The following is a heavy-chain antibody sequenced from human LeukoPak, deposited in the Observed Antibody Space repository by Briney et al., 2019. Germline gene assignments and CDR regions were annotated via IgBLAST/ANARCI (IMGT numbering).Heavy chain of an antibody. D-gene: IGHD5-24*01. V-gene: IGHV4-34*01. CDR1: GGSFSGYY. CDR3: ARGRASAMATIFNLFDP. Sequence: PSETLSLTCAVYGGSFSGYYCSWIRQPPGKGLEWIGEINHSGSTNYNPSLKSRVTISVDTSKNQFSLKLSSVTAADTAVYYCARGRASAMATIFNLFDPWGQRTLVTVSS. J-gene: IGHJ5*02. CDR2: INHSGST.